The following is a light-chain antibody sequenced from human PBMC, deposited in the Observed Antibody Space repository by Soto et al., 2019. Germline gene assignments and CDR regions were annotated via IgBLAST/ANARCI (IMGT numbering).Light chain of an antibody. V-gene: IGKV2-28*01. CDR3: MQALQTLYI. CDR2: LGS. J-gene: IGKJ2*01. Sequence: DLVMTQSPLSLPVTPAEPASISCRSSQSLLHSNGYNYLDWYLQKPGESPQLLIYLGSNRASAVPDRFSGSGAGTDFTLKISRVEAEDVGVYYCMQALQTLYIFGQGTKLEIK. CDR1: QSLLHSNGYNY.